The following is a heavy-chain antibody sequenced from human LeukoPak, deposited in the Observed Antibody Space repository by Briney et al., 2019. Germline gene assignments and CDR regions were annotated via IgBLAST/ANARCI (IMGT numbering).Heavy chain of an antibody. J-gene: IGHJ6*02. CDR1: GGSFSGYY. CDR3: ASLNWNYGGNYYYYGMDV. D-gene: IGHD1-7*01. V-gene: IGHV4-34*01. Sequence: PSETLSLTCAVYGGSFSGYYWSWIRQPPGKGLEWIGEINHSGSTNYNPSLKSRVTISVDTSKNQFSLKLSSVTAADTAVYYCASLNWNYGGNYYYYGMDVWGQGTTVTVSS. CDR2: INHSGST.